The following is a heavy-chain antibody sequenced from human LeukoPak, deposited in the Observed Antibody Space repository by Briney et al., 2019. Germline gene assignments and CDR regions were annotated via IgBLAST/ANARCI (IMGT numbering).Heavy chain of an antibody. Sequence: ASVKVSCKASGYTFTGYYMHWVRQAPGQGLEWMGWINPNSGGTNYAQKFQGRVTMTRDTSISTAYMELSRLRSDDTAVYYRARDRAKGYYYDSSGYYVGRDLFDYWGQGTLVTVSS. J-gene: IGHJ4*02. CDR2: INPNSGGT. CDR1: GYTFTGYY. D-gene: IGHD3-22*01. V-gene: IGHV1-2*02. CDR3: ARDRAKGYYYDSSGYYVGRDLFDY.